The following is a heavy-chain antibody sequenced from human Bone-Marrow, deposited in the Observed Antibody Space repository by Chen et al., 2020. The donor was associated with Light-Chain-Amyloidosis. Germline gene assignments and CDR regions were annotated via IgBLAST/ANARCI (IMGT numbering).Heavy chain of an antibody. Sequence: EVQLVESGGGLVQPGGSLRLSFAAPGFTFSSYWMSWVRQAPGKGLEWVDNIKQDGSEKYYVDSVKGRFTISRDNAKNSLYLQMNGLRAEDTAVYYCARGWRQLGDYWGQGTLVTVSS. CDR1: GFTFSSYW. CDR3: ARGWRQLGDY. CDR2: IKQDGSEK. V-gene: IGHV3-7*01. J-gene: IGHJ4*02. D-gene: IGHD6-13*01.